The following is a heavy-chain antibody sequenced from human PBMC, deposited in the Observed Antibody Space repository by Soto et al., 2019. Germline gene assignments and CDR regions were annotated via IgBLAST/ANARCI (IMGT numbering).Heavy chain of an antibody. CDR3: ARFLGGAGSYYDGQNYNYYNGMDV. V-gene: IGHV1-69*01. D-gene: IGHD3-10*01. CDR2: IIPVFGTA. J-gene: IGHJ6*02. CDR1: GGPHNSFA. Sequence: QAQLVQSGAEVKKPGSSVKVSCKASGGPHNSFAISWVRQAPGQGLEWIGGIIPVFGTATYAQKFKGRVTITAEESTSTAYMELSSLTSEDTAVYYCARFLGGAGSYYDGQNYNYYNGMDVWGQGTTVTVSS.